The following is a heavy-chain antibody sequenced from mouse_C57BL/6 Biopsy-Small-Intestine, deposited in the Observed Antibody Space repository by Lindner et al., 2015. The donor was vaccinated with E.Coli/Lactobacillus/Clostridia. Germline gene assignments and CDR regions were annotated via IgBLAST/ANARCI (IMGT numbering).Heavy chain of an antibody. CDR3: ARDYFDY. CDR1: GFTFSDYG. V-gene: IGHV5-17*01. J-gene: IGHJ2*01. Sequence: VQLQESGGGLVKPGGSLKLSCAASGFTFSDYGMHWVRQAPEKGLEWVAYISGGSSTIYYADTVKGRFTISRDNAKNTLFLQMTSLRSEDTAMYYCARDYFDYWGQGTTLTVSS. CDR2: ISGGSSTI.